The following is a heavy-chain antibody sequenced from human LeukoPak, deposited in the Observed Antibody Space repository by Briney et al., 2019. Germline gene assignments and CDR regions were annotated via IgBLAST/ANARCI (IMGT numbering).Heavy chain of an antibody. CDR2: IYYSKNT. Sequence: SETLSLTCGVSGGSISNTNWWSWVRQPPGQGLEWIGSIYYSKNTYYNPSLKSRVTISADTSKNQFSLTLGSVSATDTAVYYCVSPRGFSYGYFDYWGQGTLVTVSS. J-gene: IGHJ4*02. V-gene: IGHV4-4*02. CDR1: GGSISNTNW. CDR3: VSPRGFSYGYFDY. D-gene: IGHD5-18*01.